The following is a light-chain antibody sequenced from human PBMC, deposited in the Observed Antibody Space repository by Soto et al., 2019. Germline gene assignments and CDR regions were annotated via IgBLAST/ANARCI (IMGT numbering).Light chain of an antibody. CDR1: NSNIGAGSD. CDR2: GNT. CDR3: QSYDSSLSAWV. Sequence: QSVLTQPPSVSGAPGQRVTISCTGSNSNIGAGSDVHWYQQLPGTAPKPLIYGNTYRPSGVPDRFSGSKSGTSAALAITGLQAEDEADYYCQSYDSSLSAWVFGGGTQLTVL. J-gene: IGLJ3*02. V-gene: IGLV1-40*01.